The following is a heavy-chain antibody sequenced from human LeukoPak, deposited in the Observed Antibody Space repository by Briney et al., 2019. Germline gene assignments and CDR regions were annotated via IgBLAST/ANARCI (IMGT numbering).Heavy chain of an antibody. D-gene: IGHD2-8*01. CDR1: GYFIYSGYY. Sequence: SETLSLTCTVSGYFIYSGYYWGWIRQPPGKGLEWIGSIYHSGVTFYNPSLKSRVTISVDTSKNQFSLKLNSVTAADTAVYYCARHYVFVYGGSSFDYWGQGTLVTVSS. V-gene: IGHV4-38-2*02. CDR3: ARHYVFVYGGSSFDY. J-gene: IGHJ4*02. CDR2: IYHSGVT.